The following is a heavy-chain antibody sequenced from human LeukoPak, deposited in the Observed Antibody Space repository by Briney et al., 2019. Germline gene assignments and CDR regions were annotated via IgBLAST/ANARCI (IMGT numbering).Heavy chain of an antibody. Sequence: PGGSLRLSCAASGFTVSSNYMTWVRQAPGKGLEWVSVIYSGGSTYYADSVKGRFTISRDNSNNTLYLQMDSLRAEDTAVYYCAKVDRSGWYGLGYWGQGTLVTVSS. CDR1: GFTVSSNY. D-gene: IGHD6-19*01. V-gene: IGHV3-66*01. J-gene: IGHJ4*02. CDR2: IYSGGST. CDR3: AKVDRSGWYGLGY.